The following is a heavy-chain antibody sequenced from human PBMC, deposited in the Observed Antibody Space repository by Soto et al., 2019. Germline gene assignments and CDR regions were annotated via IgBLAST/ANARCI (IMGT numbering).Heavy chain of an antibody. CDR3: ASEGPTNPPYYDFWSGYFA. CDR1: GYTFTSYA. J-gene: IGHJ5*02. V-gene: IGHV1-3*01. D-gene: IGHD3-3*01. CDR2: INAGNGNT. Sequence: GASVKVSCKASGYTFTSYAMHWVRQAPGQRLEWMGWINAGNGNTKYSQKFQGRVTITRDTSASTAYMELSSLRSEDTAVYYCASEGPTNPPYYDFWSGYFAWGQGTLVTVSS.